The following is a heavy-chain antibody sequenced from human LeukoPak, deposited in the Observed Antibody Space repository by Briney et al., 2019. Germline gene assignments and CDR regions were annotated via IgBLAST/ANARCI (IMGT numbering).Heavy chain of an antibody. Sequence: QPGGSLRLSCAASGFTFSSYGMHWVRQAPGKGLEWVAFIRYDGSNKYYADSVKGRFTISRDNAKNSLYLQMNSLRAEDTAVYYCARDFCSSGSCHEDYWGQGTLVTVSS. D-gene: IGHD2-15*01. CDR3: ARDFCSSGSCHEDY. V-gene: IGHV3-30*02. CDR2: IRYDGSNK. J-gene: IGHJ4*02. CDR1: GFTFSSYG.